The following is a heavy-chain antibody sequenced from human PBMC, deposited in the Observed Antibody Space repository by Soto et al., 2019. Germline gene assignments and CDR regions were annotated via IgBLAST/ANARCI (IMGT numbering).Heavy chain of an antibody. Sequence: QVQLVESGGGVVQPGRSLRFSCAASGFPFTAYGMHWVREGPGKGLVWVAVISADGSDKFYADSVKGRFTVSRDNSKNTLYRQMNSLRPEDTALYYCVGGQYYFDYRGQGTLVIVSS. D-gene: IGHD3-10*01. CDR2: ISADGSDK. V-gene: IGHV3-30*03. J-gene: IGHJ4*02. CDR3: VGGQYYFDY. CDR1: GFPFTAYG.